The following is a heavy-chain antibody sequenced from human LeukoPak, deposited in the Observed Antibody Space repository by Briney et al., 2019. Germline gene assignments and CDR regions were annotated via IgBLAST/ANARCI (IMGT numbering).Heavy chain of an antibody. CDR2: INPNSGGT. V-gene: IGHV1-2*02. Sequence: ASVKVSCKASGYTFTDYYMHWVRHALGQGLERMGWINPNSGGTNYAQKFQGRVTMTRDTSISTAYMELSRLRSDDTAVFYCAREEVIAAAGPTLDYWGQGALVTVSS. D-gene: IGHD6-13*01. J-gene: IGHJ4*02. CDR1: GYTFTDYY. CDR3: AREEVIAAAGPTLDY.